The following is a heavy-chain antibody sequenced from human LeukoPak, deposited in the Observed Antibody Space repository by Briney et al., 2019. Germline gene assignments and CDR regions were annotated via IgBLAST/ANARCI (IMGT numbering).Heavy chain of an antibody. D-gene: IGHD3-22*01. J-gene: IGHJ3*02. V-gene: IGHV3-53*01. CDR2: IYSGGST. CDR1: GFTVSSNY. Sequence: GGSLRLSCAASGFTVSSNYMSWVRQAPGKGLEWVSVIYSGGSTYYADSVKGRFTISRDNSKNTLYLQMNSLRAEDTAVYYCARDRSGYYLDAFDIWGQGTMVTVSS. CDR3: ARDRSGYYLDAFDI.